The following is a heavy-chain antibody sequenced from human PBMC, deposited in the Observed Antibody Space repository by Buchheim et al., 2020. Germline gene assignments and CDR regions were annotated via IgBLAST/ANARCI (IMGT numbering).Heavy chain of an antibody. D-gene: IGHD6-19*01. Sequence: DVQLVESGGGLVQPEGSLRLSCAASGFSLTTYGMSWVRQAPGKGLEWVSAINGDATYYADSVKGRFTTSIDRSKNTVDPQVNSLRADDTAVYYCGKESLSRGWYTIEHWGQGTL. CDR1: GFSLTTYG. CDR2: INGDAT. J-gene: IGHJ4*02. CDR3: GKESLSRGWYTIEH. V-gene: IGHV3-23*04.